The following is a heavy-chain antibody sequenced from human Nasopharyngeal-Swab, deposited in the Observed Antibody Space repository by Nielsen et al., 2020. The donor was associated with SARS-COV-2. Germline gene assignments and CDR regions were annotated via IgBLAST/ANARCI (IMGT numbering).Heavy chain of an antibody. Sequence: GSLRLSCTVSGGAISRYYWSWIRQPPGKGLEWIGYIYYSGSTNYNPSLKSRVTISVDTSKNQFSLKLSSVTAADPAVYYCARDLLYGDFYYYYGMDVWGQGTTVTVSS. CDR3: ARDLLYGDFYYYYGMDV. V-gene: IGHV4-59*01. CDR2: IYYSGST. J-gene: IGHJ6*02. CDR1: GGAISRYY. D-gene: IGHD4-17*01.